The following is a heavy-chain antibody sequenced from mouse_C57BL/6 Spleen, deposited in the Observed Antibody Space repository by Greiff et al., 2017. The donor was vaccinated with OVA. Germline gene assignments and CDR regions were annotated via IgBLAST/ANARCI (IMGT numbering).Heavy chain of an antibody. J-gene: IGHJ2*01. Sequence: EVTLVESGGGLVQPGGSMKLSCVASGFTFSNYWMNWVRQSPEKGLEWVAQIRLKSDNYATHYAESVKGRFTISRDDSKSSVYLQMNNLRAEDTGIYYCTGGYYGSSNYWGQGTTLTVSS. CDR3: TGGYYGSSNY. V-gene: IGHV6-3*01. CDR2: IRLKSDNYAT. CDR1: GFTFSNYW. D-gene: IGHD1-1*01.